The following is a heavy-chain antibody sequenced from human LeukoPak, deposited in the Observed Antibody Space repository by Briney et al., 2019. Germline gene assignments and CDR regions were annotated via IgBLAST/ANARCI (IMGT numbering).Heavy chain of an antibody. CDR2: INAGNGNT. CDR1: GYTFTGYY. D-gene: IGHD2-2*01. J-gene: IGHJ6*02. V-gene: IGHV1-3*01. CDR3: ARVPMPTYYYGMDV. Sequence: ASVKVSCKASGYTFTGYYMHWVRQAPGQGLEWMGWINAGNGNTKYSQKFQGRVTITRDTSASTAYMELSSLRSEDTAVYYCARVPMPTYYYGMDVWGQGTTVTVSS.